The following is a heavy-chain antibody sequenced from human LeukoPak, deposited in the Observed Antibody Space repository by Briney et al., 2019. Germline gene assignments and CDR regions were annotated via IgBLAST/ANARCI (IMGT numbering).Heavy chain of an antibody. CDR3: ARVGYSSGWRVDY. J-gene: IGHJ4*02. V-gene: IGHV4-4*02. CDR2: IYRSGST. Sequence: PSETLSLTCAVSGGSISSSNWWSWVRQPPGKGLEWIGEIYRSGSTNYNPSLKSRVTISVDKSKNQFSLKLSSVTAADTAVYYCARVGYSSGWRVDYWGQGTLVTVSS. CDR1: GGSISSSNW. D-gene: IGHD6-19*01.